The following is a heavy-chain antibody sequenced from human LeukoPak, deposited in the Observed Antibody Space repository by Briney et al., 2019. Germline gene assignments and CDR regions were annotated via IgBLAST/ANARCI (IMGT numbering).Heavy chain of an antibody. CDR3: ARVEYYYDSSGYYRDAFDI. V-gene: IGHV1-18*01. CDR2: ISAYNGNT. CDR1: GYTFTSYG. D-gene: IGHD3-22*01. J-gene: IGHJ3*02. Sequence: ASVKVSCKASGYTFTSYGISWARQAPGQGLEWMGWISAYNGNTNYAQKLQGRVTMTTDTSTSTAYMELRSLRSDDTAVYYCARVEYYYDSSGYYRDAFDIWGQGTMVTVSS.